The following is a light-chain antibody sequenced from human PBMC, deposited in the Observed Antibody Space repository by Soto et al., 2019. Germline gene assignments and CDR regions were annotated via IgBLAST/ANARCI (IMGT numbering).Light chain of an antibody. Sequence: QSALTQPRSVYGSPGQSVTISCTGTSSDVGGYKYVSWYQQHPGKAPKVMIYDVSKRPSGVPDRFSGSKSGNTASLTISGLQADDEADYYCCSHAGSYTYVFGTGTKVTVL. CDR2: DVS. J-gene: IGLJ1*01. CDR3: CSHAGSYTYV. CDR1: SSDVGGYKY. V-gene: IGLV2-11*01.